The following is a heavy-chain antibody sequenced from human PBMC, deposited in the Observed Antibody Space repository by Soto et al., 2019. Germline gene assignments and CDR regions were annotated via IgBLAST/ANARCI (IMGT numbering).Heavy chain of an antibody. CDR3: ARESLTTVITDYGMDV. V-gene: IGHV1-46*01. Sequence: GASVNVSCKASGYTFTSYYMHWVRQAPGQGLEWMGIINPSGGSTSYAQKFQGRVTMTRDTSTSTVYMELSSLRSEDTAVYYCARESLTTVITDYGMDVWGQGTTVTVSS. D-gene: IGHD4-17*01. J-gene: IGHJ6*02. CDR2: INPSGGST. CDR1: GYTFTSYY.